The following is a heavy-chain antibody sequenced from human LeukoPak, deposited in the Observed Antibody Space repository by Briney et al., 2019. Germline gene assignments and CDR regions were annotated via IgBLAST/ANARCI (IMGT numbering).Heavy chain of an antibody. CDR1: GCTFRSYA. J-gene: IGHJ4*02. Sequence: GGSLRLSCAASGCTFRSYAMSWVRQAPGKGLELVSSISGSGGSTYYADSLKGRCTISRDNSKNTLYLQMNSLRAEDTAIYYCARRLDLGSIVVVVAATGCFDYWGQGTLVTVSS. CDR2: ISGSGGST. D-gene: IGHD2-15*01. CDR3: ARRLDLGSIVVVVAATGCFDY. V-gene: IGHV3-23*01.